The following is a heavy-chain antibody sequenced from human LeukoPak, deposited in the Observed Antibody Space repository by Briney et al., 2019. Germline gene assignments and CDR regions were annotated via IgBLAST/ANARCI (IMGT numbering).Heavy chain of an antibody. Sequence: SETLSLTCTVSGGSISSGSYYWSWIRQPAGKGLEWIGRIYTSGSTNYNPSLKSRVTISVDTSKNQFSLKLSSVTAADTAVYYCATRGRARDYWGQGTLVTVSS. D-gene: IGHD3-10*01. V-gene: IGHV4-61*02. CDR3: ATRGRARDY. CDR1: GGSISSGSYY. CDR2: IYTSGST. J-gene: IGHJ4*02.